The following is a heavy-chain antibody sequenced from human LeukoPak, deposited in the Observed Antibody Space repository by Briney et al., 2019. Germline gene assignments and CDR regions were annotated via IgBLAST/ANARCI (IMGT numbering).Heavy chain of an antibody. CDR3: ARQYQLLNWFDP. CDR1: GYTFIAYY. V-gene: IGHV1-46*01. Sequence: ASVKVSCKASGYTFIAYYMHWVRQAPGQGLGWMGIINPSGGSTSCAQKFQGRVTMTRDMSTSTVYMELSSLRSEDTAVYYCARQYQLLNWFDPWGQGTLVTVSS. J-gene: IGHJ5*02. CDR2: INPSGGST. D-gene: IGHD2-2*01.